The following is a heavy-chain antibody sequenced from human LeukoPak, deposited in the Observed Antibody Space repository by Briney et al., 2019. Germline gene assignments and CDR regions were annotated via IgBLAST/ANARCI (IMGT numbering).Heavy chain of an antibody. CDR3: AKDRVIYCSSTSCHGIY. CDR2: IQYDGSNK. Sequence: GGSLRLSCAASGFTFSSYSMNWVRQAPGKGLEWVTFIQYDGSNKYYADSVKGRFTISRDNSKNTLYLQMNSLRAEDTAVYYCAKDRVIYCSSTSCHGIYWGQGTLVTVSS. J-gene: IGHJ4*02. CDR1: GFTFSSYS. D-gene: IGHD2-2*01. V-gene: IGHV3-30*02.